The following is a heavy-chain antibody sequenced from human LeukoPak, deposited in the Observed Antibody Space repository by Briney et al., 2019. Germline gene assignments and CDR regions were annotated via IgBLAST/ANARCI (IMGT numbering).Heavy chain of an antibody. V-gene: IGHV1-8*02. CDR2: MNPNSGNT. CDR3: ARGAMVHHAFDI. D-gene: IGHD5-18*01. J-gene: IGHJ3*02. Sequence: ASVSVSCTASGYTFTSYGISWVRQAPGQGLEWMGWMNPNSGNTGYAQKFQGRVTITRNTSISTAYMELSSLRSEDTAVYYCARGAMVHHAFDIWGQGTMVTVSS. CDR1: GYTFTSYG.